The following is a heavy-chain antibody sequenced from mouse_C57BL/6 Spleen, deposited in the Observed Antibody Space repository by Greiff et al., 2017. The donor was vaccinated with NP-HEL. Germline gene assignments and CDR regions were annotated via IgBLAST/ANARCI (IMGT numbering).Heavy chain of an antibody. J-gene: IGHJ4*01. CDR3: ARNWGASYYSNYFYAMDY. V-gene: IGHV2-2*01. CDR1: GFSLTSYG. CDR2: IWSGGST. D-gene: IGHD2-5*01. Sequence: VQLQQSGPGLVQPSQSLSITCTVSGFSLTSYGVHWVRQSPGTGLEWLGVIWSGGSTDYNAAFISRLSISKDNSKSQVFFKMNSLQADDTAIYYCARNWGASYYSNYFYAMDYWGQGTSVTVSS.